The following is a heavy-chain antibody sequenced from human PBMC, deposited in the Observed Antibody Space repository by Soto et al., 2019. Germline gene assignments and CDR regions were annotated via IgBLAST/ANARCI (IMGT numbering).Heavy chain of an antibody. V-gene: IGHV3-30*18. CDR3: AKDRGDGYNDPVAY. CDR2: ISYDGSNK. J-gene: IGHJ4*02. CDR1: GFTFSSYG. Sequence: GGSLRLSCAASGFTFSSYGMHWVRQAPGKGLEWVAVISYDGSNKFYGDSVKGRFTISRDNSKNTLYLQMNSLRDEDTAIYFCAKDRGDGYNDPVAYWGQGTLVTVSS. D-gene: IGHD3-10*01.